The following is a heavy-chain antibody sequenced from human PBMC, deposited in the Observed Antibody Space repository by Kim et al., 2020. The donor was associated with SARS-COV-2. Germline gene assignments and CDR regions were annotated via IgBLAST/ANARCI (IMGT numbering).Heavy chain of an antibody. Sequence: SETLSLTCAVYGESLSGFQWSWIRQTPGKGLEWIGQINHTGTTKYNPSLKSRLSMSIDTSKKQFSLNLSSVTAADTAVYYCATGAPGHLAQGTLVTVSS. CDR1: GESLSGFQ. V-gene: IGHV4-34*01. CDR2: INHTGTT. J-gene: IGHJ1*01. CDR3: ATGAPGH.